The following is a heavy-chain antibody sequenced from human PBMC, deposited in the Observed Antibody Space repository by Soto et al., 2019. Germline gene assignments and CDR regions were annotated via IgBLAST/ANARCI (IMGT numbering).Heavy chain of an antibody. Sequence: QVQLQQWGAGLLKPSETLSLTCAVYGGSFSGYYWNWMRQPPGKGLEWIGEINHSGSTNYNPSLKSRVTISVDTSKNQFSLKLSSVTAADTAVYYCARGWGRIFDYWGQGTLVTVFS. J-gene: IGHJ4*02. CDR2: INHSGST. D-gene: IGHD7-27*01. V-gene: IGHV4-34*01. CDR1: GGSFSGYY. CDR3: ARGWGRIFDY.